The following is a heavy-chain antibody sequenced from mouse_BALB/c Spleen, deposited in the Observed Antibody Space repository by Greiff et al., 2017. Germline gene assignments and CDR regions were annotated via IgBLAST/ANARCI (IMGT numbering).Heavy chain of an antibody. CDR3: ARDKYGNFVPFFDY. J-gene: IGHJ2*01. CDR1: GFSLTSYG. D-gene: IGHD2-10*02. V-gene: IGHV2-9*02. CDR2: IWAGGST. Sequence: VKLMESGPGLVAPSQSLSITCTVSGFSLTSYGVHWVRPPPGKGLEWLGVIWAGGSTNYNSALMSRLSISKDNSKSQVFLKMNSLQTDDTAMYYCARDKYGNFVPFFDYWGQGTTLTVSS.